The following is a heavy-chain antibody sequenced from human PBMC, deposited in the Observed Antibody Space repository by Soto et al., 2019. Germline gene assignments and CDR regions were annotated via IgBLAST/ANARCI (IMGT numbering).Heavy chain of an antibody. CDR2: IYYSGST. CDR3: ARGYYDFRWFDP. J-gene: IGHJ5*02. Sequence: KPSETLSLTCTVSGGSISSYYWRWIRQPPGKGLEWIGYIYYSGSTNYNPSLKSRVTISVDTSKNQFSLKLSSVTAAGTAVYYCARGYYDFRWFDPWGQGTLVTVSS. CDR1: GGSISSYY. D-gene: IGHD3-3*01. V-gene: IGHV4-59*01.